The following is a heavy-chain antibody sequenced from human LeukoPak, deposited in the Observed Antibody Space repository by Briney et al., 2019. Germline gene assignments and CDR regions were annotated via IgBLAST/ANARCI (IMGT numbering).Heavy chain of an antibody. CDR3: ARYVPVRTGTTRASFDY. V-gene: IGHV4-34*10. CDR1: GGSFSDYD. CDR2: INHSGST. D-gene: IGHD1-1*01. Sequence: SETLSLTCAVYGGSFSDYDWSWIRQPPGKGLEWIGEINHSGSTNCDPSLKSRISMSIDTSKSQSSLNLRSVTAADTAVYYCARYVPVRTGTTRASFDYWGQGTLVTVSS. J-gene: IGHJ4*02.